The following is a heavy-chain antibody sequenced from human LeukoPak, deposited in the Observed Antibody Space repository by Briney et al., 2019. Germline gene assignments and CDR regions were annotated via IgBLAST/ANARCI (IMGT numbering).Heavy chain of an antibody. V-gene: IGHV3-11*01. CDR1: GFTFSDYF. J-gene: IGHJ6*02. Sequence: GGSLRLSCAASGFTFSDYFMSWIRQAPGKGLEWVSYVSNSGSTIYYADSVKGRFTISRDNAKNSLYVQMNSLRAEDTAVYYCARVGYYGMDVWGQGTTVTVSS. CDR2: VSNSGSTI. CDR3: ARVGYYGMDV.